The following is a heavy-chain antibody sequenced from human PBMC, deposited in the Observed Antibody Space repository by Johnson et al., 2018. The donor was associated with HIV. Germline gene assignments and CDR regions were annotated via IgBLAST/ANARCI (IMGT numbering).Heavy chain of an antibody. CDR2: IESKADGGAA. V-gene: IGHV3-15*04. D-gene: IGHD1-26*01. CDR1: GFTFDDYA. CDR3: ARGAANDAFDI. J-gene: IGHJ3*02. Sequence: VQLVESGGGLVQPGGSLRLSCAASGFTFDDYAMHWVRQAPGKGLEWVGHIESKADGGAADYAAPLEGRFTISRDDSKSTLYLQMNSLRAEDTAVYYCARGAANDAFDIWGQGTMVTVSS.